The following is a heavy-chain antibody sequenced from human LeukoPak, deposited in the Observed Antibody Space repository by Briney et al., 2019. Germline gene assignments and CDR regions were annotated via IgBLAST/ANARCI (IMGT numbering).Heavy chain of an antibody. V-gene: IGHV4-39*07. J-gene: IGHJ4*02. D-gene: IGHD5-24*01. CDR3: ARDGYSVRPDY. CDR1: GGSISSSRYY. Sequence: SETLSLTCTVSGGSISSSRYYWGWIRQPPGKGLEWIGSIYYSGSTYYNPSLKSRVTISVDTSKNQFSLKLSSVTAADTAVYYCARDGYSVRPDYWGQGTLVTVSS. CDR2: IYYSGST.